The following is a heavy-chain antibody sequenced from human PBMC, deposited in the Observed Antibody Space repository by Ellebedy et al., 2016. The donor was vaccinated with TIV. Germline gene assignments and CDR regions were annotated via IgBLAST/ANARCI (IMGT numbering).Heavy chain of an antibody. V-gene: IGHV3-30-3*01. CDR2: ISYDGSNK. J-gene: IGHJ4*02. Sequence: GGSLRLSXAASGFTFSSYAMHWVRQAPGKGLEWVAVISYDGSNKYYADSVKGRFTISRDNSKNTLYLQMNSLRAEDTAVYYCARGSSSGYYGYWGQGTLVTVSS. CDR1: GFTFSSYA. CDR3: ARGSSSGYYGY. D-gene: IGHD3-22*01.